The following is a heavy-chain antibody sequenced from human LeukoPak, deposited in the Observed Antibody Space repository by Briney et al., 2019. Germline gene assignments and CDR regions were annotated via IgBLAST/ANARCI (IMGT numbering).Heavy chain of an antibody. Sequence: SSVKVSCKASGGTFSSYAISWVRQAPGQGLEWMGGIIPIFGTANYAQKFQGRVTITADESTSTAYMELSSLRSEDTAVYYCARDGSHYDILTGYYRPDAFDIRGQGTMVTVSS. V-gene: IGHV1-69*01. CDR3: ARDGSHYDILTGYYRPDAFDI. J-gene: IGHJ3*02. CDR2: IIPIFGTA. CDR1: GGTFSSYA. D-gene: IGHD3-9*01.